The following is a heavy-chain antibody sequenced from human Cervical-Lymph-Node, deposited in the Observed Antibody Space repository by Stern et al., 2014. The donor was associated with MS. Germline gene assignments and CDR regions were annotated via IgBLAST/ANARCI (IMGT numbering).Heavy chain of an antibody. CDR1: GYGFTTYY. D-gene: IGHD2-15*01. V-gene: IGHV5-51*01. CDR2: IYPADSDA. J-gene: IGHJ4*02. CDR3: ARRSYCGGGSCKYFDY. Sequence: VQLGQSGAEVKKPGESLKISCKASGYGFTTYYIDWVRHRPGKGLECMGIIYPADSDATYSPSFQGQVTISADKSINTAYLQWSSLKASDTAMYYCARRSYCGGGSCKYFDYWGQGTLVTVSS.